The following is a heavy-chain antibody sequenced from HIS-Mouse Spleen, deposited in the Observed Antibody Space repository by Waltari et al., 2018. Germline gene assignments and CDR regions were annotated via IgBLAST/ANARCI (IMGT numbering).Heavy chain of an antibody. D-gene: IGHD2-15*01. J-gene: IGHJ4*02. CDR3: ARDRGYCSGGSCYSGFDY. V-gene: IGHV3-74*01. CDR2: INGDGSST. Sequence: EVQLVESGGGLVQPGGSLRLSCAASGFTFSSYWMHWVPQAPGKGLVWVSRINGDGSSTSYADSVKGRFTISRDNAKNTLYLQMNSLRAEDTAVYYCARDRGYCSGGSCYSGFDYWGQGTLVTVSS. CDR1: GFTFSSYW.